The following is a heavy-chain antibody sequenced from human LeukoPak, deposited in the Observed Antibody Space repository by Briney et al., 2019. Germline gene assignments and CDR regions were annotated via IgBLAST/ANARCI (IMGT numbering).Heavy chain of an antibody. J-gene: IGHJ4*02. CDR2: IYYSGST. CDR3: ARLFRGVTPFDY. D-gene: IGHD3-10*01. CDR1: GGSISSSSYY. V-gene: IGHV4-39*01. Sequence: SETLSLTCTVSGGSISSSSYYWGWIRQPPGKGLEWIGSIYYSGSTYYNPSLKSRVTISVDTSKNQFSLKLSSVTAADTAVYYCARLFRGVTPFDYWGQGTLVTVSS.